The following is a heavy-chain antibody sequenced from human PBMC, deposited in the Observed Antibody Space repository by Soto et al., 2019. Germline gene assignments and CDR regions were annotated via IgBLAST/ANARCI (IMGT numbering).Heavy chain of an antibody. CDR2: VDPDDGET. Sequence: EVQVVQSGAEIKMPGATVRISCTLSGYTFRDHYIHWIRQAPGKGLQWMGLVDPDDGETLYGEKFRGRVTITADTSADSAYMERSSLRSEDTAIYYCTTERATLYSRTYVFDFWGQGTQVTVSS. V-gene: IGHV1-69-2*01. CDR1: GYTFRDHY. J-gene: IGHJ4*02. CDR3: TTERATLYSRTYVFDF. D-gene: IGHD1-26*01.